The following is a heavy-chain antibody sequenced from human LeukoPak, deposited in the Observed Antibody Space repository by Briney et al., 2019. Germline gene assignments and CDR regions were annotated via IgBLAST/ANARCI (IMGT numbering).Heavy chain of an antibody. CDR3: AKDRYSYGNPPNDY. J-gene: IGHJ4*02. Sequence: DSVKGQFTISRDNFKNTVYLQMNSLRAEDTAVYYCAKDRYSYGNPPNDYWGQGTLVTVSS. V-gene: IGHV3-23*01. D-gene: IGHD5-18*01.